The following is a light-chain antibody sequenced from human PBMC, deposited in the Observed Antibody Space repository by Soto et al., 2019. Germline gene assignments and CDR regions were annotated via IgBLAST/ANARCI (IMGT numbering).Light chain of an antibody. CDR3: QQYGSSPQT. CDR1: QTVNANF. V-gene: IGKV3-20*01. CDR2: GVS. Sequence: EIVLTQSPGTLSLSPGERATLYCRSSQTVNANFLAWYQQKPGQAPRLLIYGVSNRAPGIPDRFSGSGSGTDITLTISRLEPEDFAVYYCQQYGSSPQTFGQGTKVDIK. J-gene: IGKJ1*01.